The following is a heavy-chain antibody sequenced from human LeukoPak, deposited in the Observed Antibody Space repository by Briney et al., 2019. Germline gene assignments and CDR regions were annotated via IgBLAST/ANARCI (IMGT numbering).Heavy chain of an antibody. CDR2: ISWNSGSI. V-gene: IGHV3-9*01. Sequence: GGSLRLSCAASGFTFDDYAMHWVRQAPGKGLEWVSGISWNSGSIGYADSVKGRFTISRDNAKNSLYLQMNSLRAEDTALYYCAKDGGFDWLLSSGGGEPYFDYWGQGTLVTVSS. CDR1: GFTFDDYA. J-gene: IGHJ4*02. D-gene: IGHD3-9*01. CDR3: AKDGGFDWLLSSGGGEPYFDY.